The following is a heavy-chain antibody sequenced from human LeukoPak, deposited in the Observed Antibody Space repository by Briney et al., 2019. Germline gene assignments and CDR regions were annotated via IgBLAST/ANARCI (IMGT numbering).Heavy chain of an antibody. CDR3: TRLIMTTARGWFDL. J-gene: IGHJ5*02. CDR2: ISGSGGST. CDR1: GFTFSSYA. D-gene: IGHD1-1*01. Sequence: LAGGSLRLSCAASGFTFSSYAMSWVRQAPGKGLEWVSAISGSGGSTYYADSVKGRFTISRDNSKNTLYLQMSSLRAEDTAVYYCTRLIMTTARGWFDLWGQGTQVTVSS. V-gene: IGHV3-23*01.